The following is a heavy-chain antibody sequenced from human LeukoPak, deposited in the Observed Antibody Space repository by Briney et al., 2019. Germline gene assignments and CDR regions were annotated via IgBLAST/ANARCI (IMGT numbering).Heavy chain of an antibody. CDR2: IYHSGST. D-gene: IGHD3-10*01. J-gene: IGHJ4*02. V-gene: IGHV4-38-2*01. CDR1: GYSISSGYY. CDR3: ARHFQPMVRGVITPY. Sequence: SETLSLTCAVSGYSISSGYYWGWIRQPPRKGQELIGSIYHSGSTYYNPSLKSRVTISVDTSKNQFSLKLSSVTAADTAVYYCARHFQPMVRGVITPYWGQGTLVTVSS.